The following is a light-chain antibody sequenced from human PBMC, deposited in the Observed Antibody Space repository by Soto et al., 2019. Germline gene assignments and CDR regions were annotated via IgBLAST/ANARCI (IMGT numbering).Light chain of an antibody. J-gene: IGKJ4*01. CDR2: AAS. V-gene: IGKV3-20*01. Sequence: EIVLTQSPCSLSSSAGERVTLSCRASQSVSSSYLAWYQQKPGQAPRLLIYAASSKATGIPDRCSGSGSGTDFTLTISSLEPEDFAAYYCQQYCSSLFTFGEGTKVEIK. CDR1: QSVSSSY. CDR3: QQYCSSLFT.